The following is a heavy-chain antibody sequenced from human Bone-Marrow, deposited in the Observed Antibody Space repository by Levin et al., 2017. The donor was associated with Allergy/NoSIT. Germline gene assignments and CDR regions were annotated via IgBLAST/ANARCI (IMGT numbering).Heavy chain of an antibody. CDR3: AAQTPGIGHS. J-gene: IGHJ4*02. V-gene: IGHV3-53*01. D-gene: IGHD6-13*01. Sequence: GGSLRLSCAASGFTVSNNYMKWVRQAPGKGLEWVSLIYSGGNTYYADSVKGRFTISRDNSKNTLYLQMNSLRAEDTAVYYCAAQTPGIGHSWGQGTLVTVSS. CDR1: GFTVSNNY. CDR2: IYSGGNT.